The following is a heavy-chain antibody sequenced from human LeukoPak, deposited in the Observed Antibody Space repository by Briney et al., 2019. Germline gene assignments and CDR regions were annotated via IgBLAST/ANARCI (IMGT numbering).Heavy chain of an antibody. CDR3: ARDGGSGSYRFDY. V-gene: IGHV1-69*04. Sequence: GASVKVSCKASGGTFSSYAISWVRQAPGQGLEWMGRIIPIFGIANYAQKFQGRVTITADKSTSTAYMELRSLRSEDTAVYYCARDGGSGSYRFDYWGQGTLVTVSS. J-gene: IGHJ4*02. CDR1: GGTFSSYA. D-gene: IGHD3-10*01. CDR2: IIPIFGIA.